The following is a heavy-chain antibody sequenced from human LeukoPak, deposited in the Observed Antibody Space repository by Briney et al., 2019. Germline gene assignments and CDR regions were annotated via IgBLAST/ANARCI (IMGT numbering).Heavy chain of an antibody. V-gene: IGHV4-4*07. D-gene: IGHD2-2*01. CDR2: IYTSGST. CDR3: ARDRGAYCSSTSCYYYYGMDV. Sequence: SETLSLTCTVSGGSISSYYWSWIRQPAGKGLEWIGRIYTSGSTNYNPSLKSRVTMSVDTSKNQFSLKLSSVTAADTAVYYCARDRGAYCSSTSCYYYYGMDVWGQGTTVTVSS. CDR1: GGSISSYY. J-gene: IGHJ6*02.